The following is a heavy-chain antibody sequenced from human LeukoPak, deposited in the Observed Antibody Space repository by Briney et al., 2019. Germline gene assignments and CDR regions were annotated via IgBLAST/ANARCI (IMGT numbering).Heavy chain of an antibody. CDR1: GYTFTGYY. CDR3: ARGASVVVAATDWFDP. D-gene: IGHD2-15*01. Sequence: GASVKVSCKASGYTFTGYYMHWVRQAPGQGLEWMGWINPNSGGTNYAQKFQGRVTMTRDTSISIAYMELSRLRSDDTAVYYCARGASVVVAATDWFDPWGQGTLVTVSS. CDR2: INPNSGGT. J-gene: IGHJ5*02. V-gene: IGHV1-2*02.